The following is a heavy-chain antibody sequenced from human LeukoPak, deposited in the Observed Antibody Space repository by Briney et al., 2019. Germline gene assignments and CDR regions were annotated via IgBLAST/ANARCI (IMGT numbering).Heavy chain of an antibody. J-gene: IGHJ4*02. V-gene: IGHV3-7*01. D-gene: IGHD1-26*01. Sequence: GGSLRLSCAASGFTVSSCWISWVRQAPGEGLEWVANIKQVGSEKYYVDSVKGRFTISRDNAKNSLYLHMNCLRAEDTGVFYCARGGVGATRRSHFDYWGQGTLVTVSS. CDR2: IKQVGSEK. CDR1: GFTVSSCW. CDR3: ARGGVGATRRSHFDY.